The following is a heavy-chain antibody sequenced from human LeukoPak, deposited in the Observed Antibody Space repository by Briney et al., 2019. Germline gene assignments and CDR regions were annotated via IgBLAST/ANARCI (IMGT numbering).Heavy chain of an antibody. V-gene: IGHV3-66*01. Sequence: GGSLRLSCAASGFTVSSNYMSWVRQAPGKGLEWVSIIYSGDSTYYADSVKGRFIISRDNSKNALWLQMNSLRAEDTAVYYCARSGFGVLYYYGMDVWGQGTTVTVSS. J-gene: IGHJ6*02. CDR2: IYSGDST. CDR1: GFTVSSNY. D-gene: IGHD3-10*01. CDR3: ARSGFGVLYYYGMDV.